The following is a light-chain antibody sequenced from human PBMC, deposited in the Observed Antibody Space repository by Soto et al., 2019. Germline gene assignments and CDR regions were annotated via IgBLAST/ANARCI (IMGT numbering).Light chain of an antibody. V-gene: IGKV3-20*01. Sequence: ALTQSPCTLSSSPGDRATLSCRASQTVSSSYLAWYQQKPGKAPRLLIYSASSRTSGIPARFSGSGSGTEFTLTIGRLESDDFAVYFCQQYGDLPWAFGQGTKVDIK. CDR3: QQYGDLPWA. CDR2: SAS. J-gene: IGKJ1*01. CDR1: QTVSSSY.